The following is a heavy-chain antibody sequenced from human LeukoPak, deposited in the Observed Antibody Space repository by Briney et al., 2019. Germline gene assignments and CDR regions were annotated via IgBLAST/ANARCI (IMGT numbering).Heavy chain of an antibody. CDR2: IYYSGST. V-gene: IGHV4-59*01. D-gene: IGHD2-2*01. CDR3: ARVWGDIVVVPAAPYGMDV. J-gene: IGHJ6*02. Sequence: KPSETLSLTCTVSGGSISSYYWSWIRQPPGKGLEWIGYIYYSGSTNYNPSLKSRVTISVDTSKNQFSLKLSSVTAADTAVYYCARVWGDIVVVPAAPYGMDVWGQGTTVTVSS. CDR1: GGSISSYY.